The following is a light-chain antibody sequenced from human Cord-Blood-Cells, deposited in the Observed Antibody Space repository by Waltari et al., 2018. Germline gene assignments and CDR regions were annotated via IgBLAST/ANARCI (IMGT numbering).Light chain of an antibody. J-gene: IGLJ3*02. Sequence: QSALTQPASVSGSPEQSITISCTGTSSDVGGYNYVSWYQKHPGKAPKLMIYDVSKRPSGVSNRFSGSKSGNTASLTISGLQAEDEADYYCSSYTSSSTWVFGGGTKLTVL. CDR1: SSDVGGYNY. CDR2: DVS. CDR3: SSYTSSSTWV. V-gene: IGLV2-14*01.